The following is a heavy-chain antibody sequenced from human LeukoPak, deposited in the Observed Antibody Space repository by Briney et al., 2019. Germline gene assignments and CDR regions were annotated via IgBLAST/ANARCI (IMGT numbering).Heavy chain of an antibody. D-gene: IGHD4-17*01. J-gene: IGHJ4*02. CDR3: VRDPMTTNYFDY. Sequence: SVKVSCKASGGTFSSDAINWVRQAPGQRLEWMGRIIPIFGTASYAQKFQGRVTITTDESTSTAYMELSSLRSEDTAVYYCVRDPMTTNYFDYWGQGTLVTVSS. V-gene: IGHV1-69*05. CDR1: GGTFSSDA. CDR2: IIPIFGTA.